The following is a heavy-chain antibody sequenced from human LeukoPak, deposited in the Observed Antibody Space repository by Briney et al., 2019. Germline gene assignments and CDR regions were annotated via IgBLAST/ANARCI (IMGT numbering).Heavy chain of an antibody. D-gene: IGHD1-1*01. CDR3: AKDKGTGPTCLDY. J-gene: IGHJ4*02. CDR1: GFTFNNYG. V-gene: IGHV3-30*18. CDR2: ISYDGTNK. Sequence: PGGSLRLSCAASGFTFNNYGMHWVRQAPGKGLEWVAVISYDGTNKYYTDSVKGRFTISRDNSKNTLYLQMNSLRAEDAAVYYCAKDKGTGPTCLDYWGQETLVTVPS.